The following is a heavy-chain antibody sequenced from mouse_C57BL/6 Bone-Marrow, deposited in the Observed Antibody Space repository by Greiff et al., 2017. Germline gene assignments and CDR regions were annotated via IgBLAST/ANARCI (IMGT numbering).Heavy chain of an antibody. J-gene: IGHJ2*01. V-gene: IGHV14-2*01. Sequence: VQLQQSGAELVKPGASVKLSCTASGFNFTDYYMHWVKQRPEQGLEWIGRIDPDDGDTKYAPKFQGKATITADTSSNPAYLQRSSLTSEDTAVYDCARCFYFDYWGQGTTLTVSS. CDR2: IDPDDGDT. CDR1: GFNFTDYY. CDR3: ARCFYFDY.